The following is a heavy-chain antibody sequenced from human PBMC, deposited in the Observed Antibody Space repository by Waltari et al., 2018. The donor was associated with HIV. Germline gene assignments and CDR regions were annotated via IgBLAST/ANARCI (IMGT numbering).Heavy chain of an antibody. CDR1: GVTASQLS. CDR3: ATSGHGGPYYYYGLDV. J-gene: IGHJ6*02. D-gene: IGHD5-12*01. V-gene: IGHV1-24*01. CDR2: FDPEDGET. Sequence: QVHLVQSGAALTAPGSSLQVSCMLSGVTASQLSIQWVRQAPGKGLEWLGGFDPEDGETIHAQKFQDRVTMTEDTSTDTAYMELSSLTSEDTAVYFCATSGHGGPYYYYGLDVWGQGTTVTVSS.